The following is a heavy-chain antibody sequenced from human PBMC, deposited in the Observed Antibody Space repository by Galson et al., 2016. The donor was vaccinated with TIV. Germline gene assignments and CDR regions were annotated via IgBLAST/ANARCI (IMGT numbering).Heavy chain of an antibody. J-gene: IGHJ4*02. D-gene: IGHD5-18*01. Sequence: SLRLSCAASGFSFSSHAMHWVRQAPGKGLEWMAFSAYPGGNKHTSDSVNGRFISSRDDSKNILYLQMNSLRVEDTAIYYCARELRWRGPSYGHHSVFDHWGQGALVTVSS. V-gene: IGHV3-30-3*01. CDR3: ARELRWRGPSYGHHSVFDH. CDR2: SAYPGGNK. CDR1: GFSFSSHA.